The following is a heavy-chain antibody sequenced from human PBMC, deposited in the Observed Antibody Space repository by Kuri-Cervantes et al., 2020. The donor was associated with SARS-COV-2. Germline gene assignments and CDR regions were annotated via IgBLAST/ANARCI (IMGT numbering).Heavy chain of an antibody. CDR1: GGSISSGGYF. CDR3: AGIDFGTNSRFGWFDP. D-gene: IGHD4-23*01. Sequence: SETLSLTCSVSGGSISSGGYFWTWIRQHPGKGLGWIGNIFYSGTYYNPSLKSRVTMSVDTSKNQFSLNLSSVTAADTAVYYCAGIDFGTNSRFGWFDPWGQGTLVTVSS. CDR2: IFYSGT. J-gene: IGHJ5*02. V-gene: IGHV4-31*03.